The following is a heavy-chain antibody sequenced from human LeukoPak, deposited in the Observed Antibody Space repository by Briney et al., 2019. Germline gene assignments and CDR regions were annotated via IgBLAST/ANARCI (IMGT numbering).Heavy chain of an antibody. CDR3: ARDQLLYGRGYYGMDV. CDR1: GYSFTSYW. V-gene: IGHV5-51*01. J-gene: IGHJ6*02. D-gene: IGHD2-2*02. CDR2: IYPGDSDT. Sequence: GESLKISRKGSGYSFTSYWIGWARQMPGKGLEWMGIIYPGDSDTRYSPSFQGQVTISADKSISTAYLQWSSLKASDTAMYYCARDQLLYGRGYYGMDVWGQGTTVTVSS.